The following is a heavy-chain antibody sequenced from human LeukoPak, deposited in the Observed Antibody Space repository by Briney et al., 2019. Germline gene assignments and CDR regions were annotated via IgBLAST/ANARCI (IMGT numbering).Heavy chain of an antibody. CDR3: ARDYLSYYDSSGYAFDI. Sequence: PSETLSLTCTVSGGSISSGGYYWSWIRQHPGKGLEWIGYIYYSGSTYYNPSLKSRVTISVDTSKNQFSLKLSSVTAADTAVCYCARDYLSYYDSSGYAFDIWGQGTMVTVSS. J-gene: IGHJ3*02. CDR1: GGSISSGGYY. CDR2: IYYSGST. D-gene: IGHD3-22*01. V-gene: IGHV4-31*03.